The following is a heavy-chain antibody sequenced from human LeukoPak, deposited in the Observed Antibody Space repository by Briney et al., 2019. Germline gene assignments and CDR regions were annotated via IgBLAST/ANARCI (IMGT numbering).Heavy chain of an antibody. D-gene: IGHD3-22*01. CDR2: ISSSSSYI. CDR1: GFTFSSYS. V-gene: IGHV3-21*01. CDR3: AREASGIVVALDAFDI. Sequence: SGGSLRLSCAASGFTFSSYSMTWVGQAPGKGLEWVSAISSSSSYIYYADSVKGRFTISRDNAKNSLYLQMNSLRAEDTAVYYCAREASGIVVALDAFDIWGQGTMVTVSS. J-gene: IGHJ3*02.